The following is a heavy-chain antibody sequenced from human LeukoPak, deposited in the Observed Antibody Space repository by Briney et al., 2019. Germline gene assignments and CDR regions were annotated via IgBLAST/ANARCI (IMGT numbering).Heavy chain of an antibody. V-gene: IGHV3-23*01. J-gene: IGHJ4*02. Sequence: GGSLRLSCAASGLTFSSCAMNWVRQAPGKGLEWVSSISGSGASTYDADSVKGRFTISRDNSKNTLYLQMNSLRPEDTAIYYCAKDRYGDYSFDSWGQGTLVTVSS. CDR2: ISGSGAST. CDR1: GLTFSSCA. D-gene: IGHD4-17*01. CDR3: AKDRYGDYSFDS.